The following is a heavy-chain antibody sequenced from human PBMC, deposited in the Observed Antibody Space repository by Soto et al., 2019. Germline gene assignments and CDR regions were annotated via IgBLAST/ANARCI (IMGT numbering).Heavy chain of an antibody. CDR3: SGGVGDAF. CDR2: TNQDGSEK. D-gene: IGHD1-26*01. Sequence: EVHLVESGGGLVQTGGSLRLSCAIFEGTVIRDWMNWVRQAPGKGLEWVAHTNQDGSEKYYVDSVKSRFTISRDNDKNSLYLQMNSLRAEDTAMYYCSGGVGDAFWGQGTLVTVSS. V-gene: IGHV3-7*04. CDR1: EGTVIRDW. J-gene: IGHJ4*02.